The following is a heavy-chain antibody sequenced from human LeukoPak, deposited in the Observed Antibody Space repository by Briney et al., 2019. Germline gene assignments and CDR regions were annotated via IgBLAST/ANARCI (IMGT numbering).Heavy chain of an antibody. V-gene: IGHV3-20*04. J-gene: IGHJ6*03. CDR3: TSSSSSIYYYYYMDV. CDR2: INWNGGST. Sequence: PGGSLRLSCAASGFTLGDYGMNWVRQAPGKGLEWVSGINWNGGSTAYADSVKGRFTISRDNAKNSLYLQMNSLRAEDTALYYCTSSSSSIYYYYYMDVWGKGTTVTVSS. CDR1: GFTLGDYG. D-gene: IGHD6-6*01.